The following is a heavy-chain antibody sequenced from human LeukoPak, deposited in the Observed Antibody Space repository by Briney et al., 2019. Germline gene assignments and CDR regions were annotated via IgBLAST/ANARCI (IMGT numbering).Heavy chain of an antibody. CDR1: GFTFSSYG. V-gene: IGHV3-30*02. CDR2: IRYDGSNK. CDR3: AKGFASGTYDFWCGPPPYFDY. Sequence: GGSLRLSCAASGFTFSSYGMHWVRQAPGKGLEWVAFIRYDGSNKYYADSVKGRFTISRDNSKNTLYLQMNSLRAEDTAVYYCAKGFASGTYDFWCGPPPYFDYWGQGTLVTVSS. J-gene: IGHJ4*02. D-gene: IGHD3-3*01.